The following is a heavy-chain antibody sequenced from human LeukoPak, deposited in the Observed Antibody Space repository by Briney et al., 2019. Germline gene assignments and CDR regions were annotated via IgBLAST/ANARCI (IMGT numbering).Heavy chain of an antibody. CDR1: GGSISSYY. Sequence: ASETLSLTCTVSGGSISSYYWSWIRQPPGKGLEWIGYIYYSGSTNYNPSLKSRVTISVDTSKNQFSLKLSSVTAADTAVCYCASENSSGWLDYWGQGTLVTVSS. D-gene: IGHD6-19*01. CDR2: IYYSGST. J-gene: IGHJ4*02. CDR3: ASENSSGWLDY. V-gene: IGHV4-59*01.